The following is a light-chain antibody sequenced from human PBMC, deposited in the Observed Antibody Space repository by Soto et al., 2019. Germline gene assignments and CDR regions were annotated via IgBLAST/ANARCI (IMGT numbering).Light chain of an antibody. CDR2: DAS. CDR3: QQYNSYWT. Sequence: DIQMTQSPSTLSASVGDRVTITCRASQSISSWLAWYQQKPGKAPKLLIYDASSLESGVPSRFSGSGSGTEFTLTISSLQPEDFATYDCQQYNSYWTVGQGTKVEIK. J-gene: IGKJ1*01. V-gene: IGKV1-5*01. CDR1: QSISSW.